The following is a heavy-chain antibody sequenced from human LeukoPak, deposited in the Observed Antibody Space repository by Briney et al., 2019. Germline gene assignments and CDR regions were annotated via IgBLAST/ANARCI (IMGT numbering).Heavy chain of an antibody. CDR3: ARLSISKDFDY. Sequence: GESLKISCNGSAYSSTSYWIGWVLQMPGKGLEWMGIIYPGDSDTRYSPSFQGQVTISADKSISTAYLQWSSLKAPDTAMYYCARLSISKDFDYWGQGTLVTVSS. J-gene: IGHJ4*02. D-gene: IGHD2/OR15-2a*01. CDR1: AYSSTSYW. CDR2: IYPGDSDT. V-gene: IGHV5-51*01.